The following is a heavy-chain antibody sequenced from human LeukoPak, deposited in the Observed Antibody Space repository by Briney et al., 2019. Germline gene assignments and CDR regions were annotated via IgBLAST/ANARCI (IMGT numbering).Heavy chain of an antibody. CDR1: GYTFTDYY. Sequence: EASVKVSCKASGYTFTDYYIHWVRQAPGQGLEWMGWINPDNGGTNYAQKFQSRVTMTGDTSIRTVYMDLSRLRSDGTAVFYCTREARVGNWFDPWGQGTQVTASS. CDR3: TREARVGNWFDP. J-gene: IGHJ5*02. D-gene: IGHD2-2*01. CDR2: INPDNGGT. V-gene: IGHV1-2*02.